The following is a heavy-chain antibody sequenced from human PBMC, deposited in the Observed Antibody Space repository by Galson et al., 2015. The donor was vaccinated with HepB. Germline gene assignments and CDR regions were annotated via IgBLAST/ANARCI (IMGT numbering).Heavy chain of an antibody. J-gene: IGHJ4*02. CDR2: ISWNSGSI. D-gene: IGHD2-8*02. V-gene: IGHV3-9*01. CDR3: AKGRLVVYASPFDY. CDR1: GFTFDDYA. Sequence: SLRLSCAASGFTFDDYAMHWVRQAPGKGLEWVSGISWNSGSIGYADSVKGRFTISRDNAKNSLYLQMNSLRAEDTALYYCAKGRLVVYASPFDYWGQGILVTVSP.